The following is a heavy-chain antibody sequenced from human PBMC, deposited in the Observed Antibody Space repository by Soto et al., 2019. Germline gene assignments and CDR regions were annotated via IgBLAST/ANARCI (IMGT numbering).Heavy chain of an antibody. V-gene: IGHV1-3*01. CDR2: INAGNGNT. CDR3: ARDIAVAENEFDY. D-gene: IGHD6-19*01. CDR1: GYTFTSYA. Sequence: ASVKVSCKASGYTFTSYAMHWVRQAPGQRLEWMGWINAGNGNTKYSQKFQGRVTITRDTSASTAYMELSSLRSEDMAVYYCARDIAVAENEFDYWGQGTLVTVSS. J-gene: IGHJ4*02.